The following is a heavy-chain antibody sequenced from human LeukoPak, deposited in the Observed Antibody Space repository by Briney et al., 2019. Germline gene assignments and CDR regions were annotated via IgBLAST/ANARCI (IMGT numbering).Heavy chain of an antibody. J-gene: IGHJ4*02. CDR2: ISDSGGRT. CDR1: GITLSNYG. V-gene: IGHV3-23*01. D-gene: IGHD1-26*01. CDR3: ARDSPIVGATG. Sequence: GGSLRLSCAVSGITLSNYGMSWVRQAPGKGLEWVAGISDSGGRTNYADSVKGRFTISRDNSKNTLYLQMNSLRAEDTAVYYCARDSPIVGATGWGQGTLVTVSS.